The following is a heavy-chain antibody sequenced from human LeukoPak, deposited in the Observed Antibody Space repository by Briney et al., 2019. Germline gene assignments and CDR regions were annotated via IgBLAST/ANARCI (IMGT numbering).Heavy chain of an antibody. CDR3: ARDDCRGGSCCLGDY. CDR2: ISAYNGNT. J-gene: IGHJ4*02. CDR1: GYTFTSYG. D-gene: IGHD2-15*01. V-gene: IGHV1-18*01. Sequence: GASVKVSCKASGYTFTSYGISWVRQAPGQGLEWMGWISAYNGNTHYPQKLQGRVTMTTDTSTSTVHMELRSLRSDDTGMYYCARDDCRGGSCCLGDYWGQGSLVTVS.